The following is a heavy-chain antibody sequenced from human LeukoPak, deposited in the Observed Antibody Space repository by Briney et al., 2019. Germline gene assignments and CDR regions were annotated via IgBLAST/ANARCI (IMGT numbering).Heavy chain of an antibody. Sequence: ASVKVSCKPSGYTFTGYYMHWVRQAPGQPLDSLGWINPNSGGTNYAQKFQGRVTMTRDTSISTAYMELSRLRSDDTAVYYCARDPLKGRGPHMYWGQGTLVTVSS. CDR3: ARDPLKGRGPHMY. CDR1: GYTFTGYY. D-gene: IGHD2-21*01. J-gene: IGHJ4*02. V-gene: IGHV1-2*02. CDR2: INPNSGGT.